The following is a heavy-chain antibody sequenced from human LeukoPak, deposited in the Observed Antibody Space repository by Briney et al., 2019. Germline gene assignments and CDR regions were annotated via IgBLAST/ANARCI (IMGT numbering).Heavy chain of an antibody. CDR1: GYTFTNYY. CDR3: ARGAEGARSAFDI. Sequence: ASVKVSCKASGYTFTNYYIHWVRQAPGQGLEWMGIINPSRNSTNYAQKFQDRVIMTSDISTSTVYMQLSSLRSEDTAVHYCARGAEGARSAFDIWGQGTLVTVSS. D-gene: IGHD1-26*01. CDR2: INPSRNST. V-gene: IGHV1-46*01. J-gene: IGHJ3*02.